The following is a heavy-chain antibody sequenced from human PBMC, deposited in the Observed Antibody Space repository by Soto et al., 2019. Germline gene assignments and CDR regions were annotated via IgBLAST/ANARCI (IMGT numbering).Heavy chain of an antibody. J-gene: IGHJ4*02. V-gene: IGHV4-34*01. D-gene: IGHD3-22*01. CDR2: INHSGST. CDR1: GGSFSGYY. Sequence: SETLSLTCAVYGGSFSGYYWSWIRQPPGKGLEWIGEINHSGSTNYNPSLKRRVTISVDTSKNQFSLKLSSVTAADTAVYYCARVNPYDSSGYYSGSPRQNSALDYWGQGTLVTVSS. CDR3: ARVNPYDSSGYYSGSPRQNSALDY.